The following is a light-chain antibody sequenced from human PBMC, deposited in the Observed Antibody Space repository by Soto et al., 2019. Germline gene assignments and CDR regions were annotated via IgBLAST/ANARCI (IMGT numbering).Light chain of an antibody. V-gene: IGKV3-20*01. CDR1: QSVSSN. CDR3: QQYGSSPRT. CDR2: GAS. Sequence: EIVMTQSPATLSVSPGERATLSCRASQSVSSNLAWYQQKPGQAPSLLFYGASSRATGIPDRFSGSGSGTDFSLTINRLEPEDFAVYYFQQYGSSPRTFGQGTKVDIK. J-gene: IGKJ1*01.